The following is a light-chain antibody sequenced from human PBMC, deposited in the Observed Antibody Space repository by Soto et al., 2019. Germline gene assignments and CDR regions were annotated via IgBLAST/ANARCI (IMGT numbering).Light chain of an antibody. CDR2: WAS. Sequence: DIVMTQSPDSLAVSLGERATINCKSSQSFLYSSNNKNYLAWYQQKPGQPPKLLIYWASTRESGVPDRFSGSGSGTDFTLTISSLQAEDVAVYYCQQYYSTITFGQGTRLEI. V-gene: IGKV4-1*01. CDR1: QSFLYSSNNKNY. CDR3: QQYYSTIT. J-gene: IGKJ5*01.